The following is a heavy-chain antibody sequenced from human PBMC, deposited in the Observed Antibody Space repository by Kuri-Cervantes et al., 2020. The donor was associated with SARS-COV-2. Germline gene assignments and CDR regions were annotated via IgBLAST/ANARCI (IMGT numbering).Heavy chain of an antibody. CDR3: TTDDYFDYLTASYFRDLFNP. J-gene: IGHJ5*02. CDR1: GFAFGDYS. CDR2: IRSKDYVRTT. V-gene: IGHV3-49*03. D-gene: IGHD3-9*01. Sequence: GGSLRLSCTASGFAFGDYSMSWFRQAPGKGLEWVCSIRSKDYVRTTEYAASVKCRFTISRDDSKNMLYLQMKSLKNEHTSVYYCTTDDYFDYLTASYFRDLFNPWGQGTLVTVSS.